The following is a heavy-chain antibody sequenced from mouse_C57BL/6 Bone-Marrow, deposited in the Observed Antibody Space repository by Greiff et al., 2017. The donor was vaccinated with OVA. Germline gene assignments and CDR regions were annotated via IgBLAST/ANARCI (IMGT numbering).Heavy chain of an antibody. J-gene: IGHJ3*01. Sequence: DVKLVESGGGLVQPGESLKLSCESNEYDFPSHDMSCVRKTPEKRLELVAAINSDGGSTYYPDTMERRFIISRDNTKKTLYLQMSSLRAEDTALYYCARHTIDYDYAGFAYWGQGTLVTVSA. CDR2: INSDGGST. D-gene: IGHD2-4*01. CDR1: EYDFPSHD. CDR3: ARHTIDYDYAGFAY. V-gene: IGHV5-2*01.